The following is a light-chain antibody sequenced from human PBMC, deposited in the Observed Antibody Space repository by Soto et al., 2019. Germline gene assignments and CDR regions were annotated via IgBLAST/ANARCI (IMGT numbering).Light chain of an antibody. V-gene: IGKV1-13*02. CDR1: PAIRGA. Sequence: AIQVTQSPSSLSASVGDRVTITCRASPAIRGALAWYQQKPGKPPKLLIYDVSSLESGVPSRFSGSGSGTEFTLTISSLQPEDFGTYYCQQFLSYPITFGHGTRLEIK. J-gene: IGKJ5*01. CDR2: DVS. CDR3: QQFLSYPIT.